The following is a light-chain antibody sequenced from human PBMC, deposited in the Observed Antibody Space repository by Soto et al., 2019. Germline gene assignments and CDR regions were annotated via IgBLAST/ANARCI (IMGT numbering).Light chain of an antibody. CDR2: GDT. CDR1: SSNIGAGKY. Sequence: QSVLTQPPSVSGAPGQRVTISCTGSSSNIGAGKYVHWYQQLPGRAPKLLIYGDTNRPSGVPDRFSASKSGTSASLAITGLQAEDEADYHCQSYDRGPSASVFGGGTKVTVL. V-gene: IGLV1-40*01. CDR3: QSYDRGPSASV. J-gene: IGLJ3*02.